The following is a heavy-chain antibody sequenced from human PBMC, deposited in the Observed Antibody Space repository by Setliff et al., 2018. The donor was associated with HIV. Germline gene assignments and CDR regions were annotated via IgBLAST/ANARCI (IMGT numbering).Heavy chain of an antibody. CDR3: AGVPTGTTSAFDY. CDR1: GFTLSSYG. J-gene: IGHJ4*02. CDR2: IWYDGNNK. D-gene: IGHD1-7*01. Sequence: GGSLRLSCAASGFTLSSYGMHWVRQAPGKGLEWVAVIWYDGNNKYYADSVKGRFTISRDNSKNTLYLQMNSLRAEDTAVYYCAGVPTGTTSAFDYWGQGTLVTVSS. V-gene: IGHV3-33*01.